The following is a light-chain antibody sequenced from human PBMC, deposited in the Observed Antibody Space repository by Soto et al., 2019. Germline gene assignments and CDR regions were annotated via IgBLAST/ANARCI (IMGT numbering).Light chain of an antibody. Sequence: QSVLTQPPSASGSPGQSVTISCTGTSSDVGGYNYVSWYQQHPGKAPKLMIYEVSKRPSGVPDRFSGSKSGNTASLTASGLQAEDEADYYCSSYAGSNYPYVFGTGTKVTVL. J-gene: IGLJ1*01. CDR3: SSYAGSNYPYV. V-gene: IGLV2-8*01. CDR1: SSDVGGYNY. CDR2: EVS.